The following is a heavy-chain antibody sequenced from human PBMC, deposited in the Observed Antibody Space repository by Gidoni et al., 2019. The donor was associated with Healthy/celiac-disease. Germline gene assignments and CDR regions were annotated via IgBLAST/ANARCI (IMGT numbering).Heavy chain of an antibody. Sequence: QVQLQQCGAGLFKPSETLSLNCAVYVGSLRGYYWSCIRQPPGKGLAWIGELNHSGSTNYNPSLKSRVTISVDTYKNQFSLKLSSVTAADTAVYYCARGVSLLWFGDYGMDVWGQGTTVTVSS. CDR1: VGSLRGYY. V-gene: IGHV4-34*01. J-gene: IGHJ6*02. D-gene: IGHD3-10*01. CDR2: LNHSGST. CDR3: ARGVSLLWFGDYGMDV.